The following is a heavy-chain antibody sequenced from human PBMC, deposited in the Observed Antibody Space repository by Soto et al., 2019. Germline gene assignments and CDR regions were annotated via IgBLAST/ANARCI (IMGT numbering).Heavy chain of an antibody. Sequence: QVQLVQSGAEVKKPGASVKVSCKASGYTFTSYDINWVRQATGQGLEWMGWMNPNSGNTGYAQKXQXRXTXXRNTSISTAYMELSSLRSEDTAVYYCAREVCSGGSCFRMDVWGQGTTVTVSS. D-gene: IGHD2-15*01. V-gene: IGHV1-8*01. CDR3: AREVCSGGSCFRMDV. CDR1: GYTFTSYD. J-gene: IGHJ6*02. CDR2: MNPNSGNT.